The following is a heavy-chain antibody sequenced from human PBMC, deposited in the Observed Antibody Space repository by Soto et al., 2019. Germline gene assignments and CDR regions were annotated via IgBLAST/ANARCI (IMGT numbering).Heavy chain of an antibody. CDR3: ARGSSGFYDY. Sequence: PGGSLRLSCAASGFTFSSYDMHWVRQATGKGLEWVSAIGTAGDTYYPGSVKGRFTISRENAKNSLYLQMTSLKASDTAMYYCARGSSGFYDYWGQGTLVTVSS. CDR2: IGTAGDT. V-gene: IGHV3-13*01. D-gene: IGHD6-19*01. CDR1: GFTFSSYD. J-gene: IGHJ4*02.